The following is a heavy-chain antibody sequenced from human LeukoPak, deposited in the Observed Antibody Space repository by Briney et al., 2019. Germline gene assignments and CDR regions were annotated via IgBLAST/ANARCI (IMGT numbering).Heavy chain of an antibody. Sequence: GGSLRLSCTASGSTFSHYDMTWVRQAPGKGLEWVSSIHGGADIPSYADSVKGRFTISRDNSKNTLFLEMNSLRGEDTAVYYCGRDPNGNYIGAFEMWGPGTKVTVSS. CDR2: IHGGADIP. J-gene: IGHJ3*02. V-gene: IGHV3-23*01. CDR3: GRDPNGNYIGAFEM. CDR1: GSTFSHYD. D-gene: IGHD1-7*01.